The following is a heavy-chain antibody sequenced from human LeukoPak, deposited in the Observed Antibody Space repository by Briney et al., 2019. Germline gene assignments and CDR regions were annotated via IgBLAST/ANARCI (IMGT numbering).Heavy chain of an antibody. CDR3: ARYGGSRSNYFDY. D-gene: IGHD1-26*01. CDR1: GGSISGYD. V-gene: IGHV4-59*08. CDR2: VYYSGST. Sequence: PSGTLSLTCTVSGGSISGYDWSWVRQPPGKGLDWIGSVYYSGSTNYHPSLKSRVTISVDTSKNQFSLKLHSVTAADTAVYYCARYGGSRSNYFDYWGQGTLVTVSS. J-gene: IGHJ4*02.